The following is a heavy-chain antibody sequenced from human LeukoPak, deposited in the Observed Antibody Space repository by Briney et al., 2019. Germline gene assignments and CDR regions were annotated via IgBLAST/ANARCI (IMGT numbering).Heavy chain of an antibody. V-gene: IGHV3-23*01. CDR3: AKDSWYSSGWSDY. CDR1: GFRFSSNA. CDR2: ISGSADNT. D-gene: IGHD6-19*01. J-gene: IGHJ4*02. Sequence: GGSPRLSCAAYGFRFSSNAMTWVRQAPGKGLEWVSGISGSADNTYYADSVKGRFTISRDNSKDTLFLQMNSLRAEDTAVYYCAKDSWYSSGWSDYWGQGTLVIVSS.